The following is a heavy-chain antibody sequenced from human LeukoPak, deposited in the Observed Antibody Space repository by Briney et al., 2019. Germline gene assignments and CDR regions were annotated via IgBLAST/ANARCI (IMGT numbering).Heavy chain of an antibody. CDR2: IKQDGSHK. Sequence: GGSLRLSCAASGFTFSTYWMYWVRQAPGKGLEWVANIKQDGSHKYYVDSVKGRLTISRDNAKNSLHLQMNSLRVEDTAVYYCVREEGYWGQGTLVTVSS. CDR1: GFTFSTYW. V-gene: IGHV3-7*01. CDR3: VREEGY. J-gene: IGHJ4*02.